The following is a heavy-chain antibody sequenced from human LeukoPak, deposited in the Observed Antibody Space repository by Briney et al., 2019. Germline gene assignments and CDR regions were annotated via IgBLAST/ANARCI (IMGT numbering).Heavy chain of an antibody. Sequence: PSETLSLTCTVSGGSISSYYWSWIRQPAGKGLEWIGRIYTSGSTNYNPSLKSRVTMSVDTSKNQFSLKLSSVTAADTAVYYCARVRAIITGRMVWFDPWGQGTLVTVSS. V-gene: IGHV4-4*07. J-gene: IGHJ5*02. CDR2: IYTSGST. CDR1: GGSISSYY. CDR3: ARVRAIITGRMVWFDP. D-gene: IGHD1-20*01.